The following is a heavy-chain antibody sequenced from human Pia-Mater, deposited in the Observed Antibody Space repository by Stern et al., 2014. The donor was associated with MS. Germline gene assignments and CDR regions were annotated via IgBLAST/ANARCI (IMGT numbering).Heavy chain of an antibody. Sequence: QVQLQESGPGLVKPSQTLSLTCSVSGGSISTVGYYWTWIRQPPGKGLEWIGYSYHSGSPYYNPSLKRRASISVDTSKNQFSLNVTSVTAADTALYYCARSDRLWGSFDYWGQGTLVTVSS. J-gene: IGHJ4*02. CDR3: ARSDRLWGSFDY. CDR2: SYHSGSP. V-gene: IGHV4-31*03. D-gene: IGHD3-16*01. CDR1: GGSISTVGYY.